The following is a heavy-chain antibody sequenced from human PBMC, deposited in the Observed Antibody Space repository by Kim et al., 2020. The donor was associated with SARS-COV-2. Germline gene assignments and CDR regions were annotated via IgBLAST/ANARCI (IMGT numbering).Heavy chain of an antibody. J-gene: IGHJ5*02. D-gene: IGHD6-6*01. CDR2: MNPNSGNT. V-gene: IGHV1-8*02. Sequence: ASVKVSCKASGYTFTSYDINWLRQASGQGPEWMAWMNPNSGNTQYADKFRGRLTLTRNTSTSTAYMDLSSLTSEDTAVYYCARGQFWYTTSSSESFDPWGQGTLVTVSS. CDR3: ARGQFWYTTSSSESFDP. CDR1: GYTFTSYD.